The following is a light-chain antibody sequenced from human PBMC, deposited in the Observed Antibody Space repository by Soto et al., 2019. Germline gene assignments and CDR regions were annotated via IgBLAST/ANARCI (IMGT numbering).Light chain of an antibody. Sequence: DIVFTQSPATLSFSPGERATLSCRASQSVSSSYLAWYQQKPGQAPGLLIYGASSRATGIPDRFSGSGSGTDFTLTISRLEPEDFAVYYCQQYGSSLFTFGPGTKVDIK. CDR2: GAS. V-gene: IGKV3-20*01. J-gene: IGKJ3*01. CDR3: QQYGSSLFT. CDR1: QSVSSSY.